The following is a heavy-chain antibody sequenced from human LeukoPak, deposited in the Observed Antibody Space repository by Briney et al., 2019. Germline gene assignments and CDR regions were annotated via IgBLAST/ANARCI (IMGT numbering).Heavy chain of an antibody. CDR1: GFTFDNNA. J-gene: IGHJ1*01. V-gene: IGHV3-23*01. D-gene: IGHD6-19*01. Sequence: PGGSLRLSCAASGFTFDNNAMSWVRQAPGKGLEWVSGISGRGGSTYYIDSVKGRFTISRDNSKDTLYLQMNSLRAEDTTVYYCANSLRGIALDYFQHWGQGTLVSVSS. CDR3: ANSLRGIALDYFQH. CDR2: ISGRGGST.